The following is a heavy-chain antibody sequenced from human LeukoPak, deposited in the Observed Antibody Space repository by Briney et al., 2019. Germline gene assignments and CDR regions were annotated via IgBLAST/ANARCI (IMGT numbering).Heavy chain of an antibody. J-gene: IGHJ4*02. CDR1: GFTFSTYA. V-gene: IGHV3-30*18. Sequence: GRSLRLSCEASGFTFSTYAMHWVRQAPGEGLEWVALISHDGSDKNYADSVKGRFTISRDNSNSTLYLQMDSLRGDDAAVYYCAKAVGSISWSFDYWGQGTLVTVSS. CDR3: AKAVGSISWSFDY. CDR2: ISHDGSDK. D-gene: IGHD6-13*01.